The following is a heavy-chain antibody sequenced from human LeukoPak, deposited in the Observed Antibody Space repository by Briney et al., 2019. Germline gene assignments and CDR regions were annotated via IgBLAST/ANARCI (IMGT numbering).Heavy chain of an antibody. CDR3: ARSRPPIVAVVAAPQYNWFDP. CDR1: GGTFSSYA. CDR2: IIPIFGTA. J-gene: IGHJ5*02. D-gene: IGHD2-15*01. V-gene: IGHV1-69*01. Sequence: SVKVSCKASGGTFSSYAISWVRQAPGQGLEWMGGIIPIFGTANYAQKFQGRVTITADESTSTAYMELSSLRSEDTAVYYCARSRPPIVAVVAAPQYNWFDPWGQGTLVTVSS.